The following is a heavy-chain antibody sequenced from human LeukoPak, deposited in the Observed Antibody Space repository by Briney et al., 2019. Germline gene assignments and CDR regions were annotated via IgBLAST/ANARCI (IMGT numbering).Heavy chain of an antibody. V-gene: IGHV1-24*01. CDR2: FDPEDGEA. CDR1: GYTLTELS. Sequence: GASVKVSCKVSGYTLTELSMHWVRQAPGKGLEWMGGFDPEDGEAIYAQKFQGRVTMTEDTSTDTAYMELSSLRSEDTAVYYCATVSDNGVLKGSWFDPWGQGTLVTVSS. D-gene: IGHD3-10*01. CDR3: ATVSDNGVLKGSWFDP. J-gene: IGHJ5*02.